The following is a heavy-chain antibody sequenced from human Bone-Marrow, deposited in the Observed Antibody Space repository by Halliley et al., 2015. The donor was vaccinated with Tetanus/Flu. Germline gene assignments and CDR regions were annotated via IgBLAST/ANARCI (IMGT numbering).Heavy chain of an antibody. CDR1: GYTFTSYG. D-gene: IGHD3-16*01. CDR2: ISVSNGNT. V-gene: IGHV1-18*01. Sequence: QLVQSGAEVKKPGASVKVSCKASGYTFTSYGITWVRQAPGQGLEWMGWISVSNGNTNFAQNLQGRVSMTTDTSTSTAFMELRSLRSDDTGVYYCATGAGGGGGDDNWGQGTLVTVSS. J-gene: IGHJ4*02. CDR3: ATGAGGGGGDDN.